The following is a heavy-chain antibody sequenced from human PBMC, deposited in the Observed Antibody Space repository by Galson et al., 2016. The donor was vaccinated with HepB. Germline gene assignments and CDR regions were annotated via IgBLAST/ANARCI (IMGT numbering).Heavy chain of an antibody. D-gene: IGHD6-13*01. V-gene: IGHV3-23*01. J-gene: IGHJ4*02. CDR1: GFTFSSYA. CDR2: ISGSGDTT. Sequence: SLRLSCAASGFTFSSYAMVRVRQAPGKRLEWVSAISGSGDTTYYADSVKGRFSISRDNSKNTLYLQMSSLTAEDTAVYYCAKWSDAAATYWGQGALVTVAS. CDR3: AKWSDAAATY.